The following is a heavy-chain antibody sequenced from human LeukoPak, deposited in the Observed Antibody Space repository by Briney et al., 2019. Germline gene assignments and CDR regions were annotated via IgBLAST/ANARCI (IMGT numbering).Heavy chain of an antibody. CDR3: ARYLGGGIFDL. D-gene: IGHD3-16*01. V-gene: IGHV4-34*01. CDR1: GGAPSGYF. J-gene: IGHJ3*01. CDR2: MSQSGST. Sequence: SETLSLTCAVYGGAPSGYFWTRIRQPPGKGPEWIEEMSQSGSTNSNPSLKSRVTVSVDTSKNQLSLKLSSVTAADTAVYYCARYLGGGIFDLWGQGTVVTVSA.